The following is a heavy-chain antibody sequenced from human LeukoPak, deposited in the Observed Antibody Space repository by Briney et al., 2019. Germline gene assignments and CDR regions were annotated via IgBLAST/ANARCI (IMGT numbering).Heavy chain of an antibody. CDR1: GYTFTSYG. CDR3: ARVSYYGSGSYLADY. Sequence: RASVKVSCKASGYTFTSYGISWVRQAPGQGLEWMGWISAYNGNTNYAQKLQGRVTMTTDTSTSTAYMELRSLRSDDTAVYYCARVSYYGSGSYLADYWGQGTLVTVSS. V-gene: IGHV1-18*01. J-gene: IGHJ4*02. CDR2: ISAYNGNT. D-gene: IGHD3-10*01.